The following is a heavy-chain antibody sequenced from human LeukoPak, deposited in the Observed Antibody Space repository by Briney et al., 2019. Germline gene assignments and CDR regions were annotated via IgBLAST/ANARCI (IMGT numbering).Heavy chain of an antibody. Sequence: PGESLRLSCAASGFTVSNNYMSWVRQAPGKGLEWVSVIYSGGATFYADSVKGRSTISRDSSKNTLFLQMNSLRPEDTAVYYCAKDRAYTYGYSYYFDYWGQGTLVTVSS. CDR1: GFTVSNNY. V-gene: IGHV3-53*01. CDR3: AKDRAYTYGYSYYFDY. CDR2: IYSGGAT. D-gene: IGHD5-18*01. J-gene: IGHJ4*02.